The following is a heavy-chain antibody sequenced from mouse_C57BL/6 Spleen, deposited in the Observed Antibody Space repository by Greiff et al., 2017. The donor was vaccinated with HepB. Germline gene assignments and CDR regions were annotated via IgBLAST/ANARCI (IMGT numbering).Heavy chain of an antibody. V-gene: IGHV1-85*01. CDR2: IYPRDGST. Sequence: QVQLQQSGPELVKPGASVKLSCKASGYTFTSYDINWVKQRPGRGLEWIGWIYPRDGSTKYNEKLKGKATLTVDTSSSTAYMELHSLASEDSAVYFCARRKGNNYFDYWGQGTTLTVSS. J-gene: IGHJ2*01. CDR1: GYTFTSYD. D-gene: IGHD3-3*01. CDR3: ARRKGNNYFDY.